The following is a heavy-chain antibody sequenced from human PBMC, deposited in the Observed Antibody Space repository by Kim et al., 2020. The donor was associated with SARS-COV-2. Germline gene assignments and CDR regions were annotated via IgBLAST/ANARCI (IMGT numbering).Heavy chain of an antibody. Sequence: YAASVKGRFTIARDDSETIAYLEMNNLRTEDTAVYYCARGDNRGSHRVDYWGQGTLVTVSS. J-gene: IGHJ4*02. CDR3: ARGDNRGSHRVDY. V-gene: IGHV3-49*02.